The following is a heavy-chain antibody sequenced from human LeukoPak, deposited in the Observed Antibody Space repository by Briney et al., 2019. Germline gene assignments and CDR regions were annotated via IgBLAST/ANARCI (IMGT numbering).Heavy chain of an antibody. V-gene: IGHV3-9*03. CDR2: ISWNSGSI. Sequence: PGGSLRLSCAASGFTFDDYAMHWVRQAPGKGLEWVSGISWNSGSIGYADSVKGRFTISRDNAKNSLYLQMNSLRAEDMALYYCAKGVAGYPPEGEAFDIWGQGTMVTVSS. CDR1: GFTFDDYA. J-gene: IGHJ3*02. CDR3: AKGVAGYPPEGEAFDI. D-gene: IGHD1-14*01.